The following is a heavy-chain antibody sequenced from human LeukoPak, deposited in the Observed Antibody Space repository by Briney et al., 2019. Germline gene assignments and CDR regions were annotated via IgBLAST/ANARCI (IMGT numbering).Heavy chain of an antibody. Sequence: SGTLSLTCAVSGGSISSSNWWGWVRQPPGKGLEWIGEIYHSGRTNYNPSLKSRVTISVDKSKNQFSLKLSSVTAADTAVYYCARNVLLWFGELLQPAAFDIWGQGTMVTVSS. CDR1: GGSISSSNW. V-gene: IGHV4-4*02. CDR3: ARNVLLWFGELLQPAAFDI. J-gene: IGHJ3*02. D-gene: IGHD3-10*01. CDR2: IYHSGRT.